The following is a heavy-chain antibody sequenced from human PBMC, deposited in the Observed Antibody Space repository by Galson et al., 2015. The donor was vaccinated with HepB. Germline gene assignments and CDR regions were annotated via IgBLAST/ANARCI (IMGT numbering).Heavy chain of an antibody. V-gene: IGHV1-2*02. J-gene: IGHJ4*02. CDR2: INPYGGNT. CDR1: GDTFTAYF. Sequence: SVKVSCKASGDTFTAYFMHWVRQVPGQGLEWMGWINPYGGNTKYAQRFQDRVTMTRDTSISTTYMDLSSLRSDDTAVYYCARASHYGGNSGAPVFDNWGQGALVTVSS. D-gene: IGHD4-23*01. CDR3: ARASHYGGNSGAPVFDN.